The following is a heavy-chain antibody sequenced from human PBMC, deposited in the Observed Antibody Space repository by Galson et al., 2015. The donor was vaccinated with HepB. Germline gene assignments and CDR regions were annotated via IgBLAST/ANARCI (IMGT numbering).Heavy chain of an antibody. D-gene: IGHD7-27*01. V-gene: IGHV6-1*01. Sequence: CAISGDSVSSNGAAWNWIRRSPSRGLEWLGRTYYRSKWYYGYAVSVKSRITIDPDTSKNQFSLHLNSVTPEDTAVYYRARSAGDLDYWGQGILVTVSS. CDR1: GDSVSSNGAA. CDR3: ARSAGDLDY. J-gene: IGHJ4*02. CDR2: TYYRSKWYY.